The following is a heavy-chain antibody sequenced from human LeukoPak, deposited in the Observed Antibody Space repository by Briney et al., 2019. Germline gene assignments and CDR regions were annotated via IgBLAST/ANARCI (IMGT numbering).Heavy chain of an antibody. J-gene: IGHJ4*02. CDR1: GGSISSSAYS. CDR3: ARQYGPGYSSTWYFDY. Sequence: ETLSLTCTVSGGSISSSAYSWGWIRQPPGKGLDWIGNIYDSGNTYYNPSLKSRVTISVDTSKNQFSLKLNSVTAADTAVYHCARQYGPGYSSTWYFDYWGQGTLVTVSS. CDR2: IYDSGNT. V-gene: IGHV4-39*01. D-gene: IGHD6-13*01.